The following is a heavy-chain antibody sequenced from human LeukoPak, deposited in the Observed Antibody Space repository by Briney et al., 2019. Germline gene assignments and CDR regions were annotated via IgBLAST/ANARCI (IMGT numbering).Heavy chain of an antibody. CDR2: IYYSGST. CDR3: ARSYGEVVYFDY. V-gene: IGHV4-39*01. CDR1: GGSISSSSYY. J-gene: IGHJ4*02. Sequence: PSETLSLTCTVSGGSISSSSYYWGWIRQPPGKGLEWIGSIYYSGSTYYNPSLKSRVTISVDTSKNQFSLKLSSVTAADTAVYYCARSYGEVVYFDYWGQGTLVTASS. D-gene: IGHD3-16*01.